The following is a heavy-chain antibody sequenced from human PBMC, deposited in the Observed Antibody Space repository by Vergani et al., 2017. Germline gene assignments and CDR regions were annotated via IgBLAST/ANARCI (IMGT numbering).Heavy chain of an antibody. CDR1: GYTFSAYY. V-gene: IGHV1-2*02. D-gene: IGHD3-10*01. CDR2: VNPNSGDT. Sequence: QVHLVQSGAEVKKPGASVKVSCQTSGYTFSAYYIHWVRQAPGQGLEWMGWVNPNSGDTNYALKFQGRVTMTRDMAINTTYMELSRLTSDDTAVYYCARDRVAYSGFYYGMDVWGQGATVTVSS. CDR3: ARDRVAYSGFYYGMDV. J-gene: IGHJ6*02.